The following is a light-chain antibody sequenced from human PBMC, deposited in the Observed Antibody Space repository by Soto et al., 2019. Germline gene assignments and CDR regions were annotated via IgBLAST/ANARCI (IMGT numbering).Light chain of an antibody. J-gene: IGLJ1*01. Sequence: QSALTQPASVSGSPGQSITISCTGXSSDVGGYNYVSWYQQHPGKAPKLMIYDVSNRPSGVSNRFSGSKSGNTASLTISGLQAEDEADYYCSSYTSSSTYVFGTGTKLTVL. CDR2: DVS. V-gene: IGLV2-14*01. CDR1: SSDVGGYNY. CDR3: SSYTSSSTYV.